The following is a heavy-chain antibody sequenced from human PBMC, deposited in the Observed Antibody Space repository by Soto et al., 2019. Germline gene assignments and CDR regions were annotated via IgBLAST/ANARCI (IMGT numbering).Heavy chain of an antibody. D-gene: IGHD3-3*01. CDR3: AKTYYDFWSGYPLGYYGMDV. Sequence: QVQLVESGGGVVQPGRSLRLSCAASGFTFSSYGMHWVRQAPGKGLEWVAVISYDGSNKYYADSVKGRFTISRDNSKNTLYLQMNSLRAEDTAVYYCAKTYYDFWSGYPLGYYGMDVW. CDR2: ISYDGSNK. V-gene: IGHV3-30*18. J-gene: IGHJ6*01. CDR1: GFTFSSYG.